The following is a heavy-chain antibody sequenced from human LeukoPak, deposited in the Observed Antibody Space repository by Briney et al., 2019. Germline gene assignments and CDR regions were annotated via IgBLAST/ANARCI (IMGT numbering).Heavy chain of an antibody. CDR1: GGTFNIYT. CDR3: ARDRVGADYGMDV. V-gene: IGHV1-69*04. Sequence: ASVKVSCKASGGTFNIYTISWVRQAPGQGLEGMGRIIPILGIGNYAQKFQGRVTITADKSTSTAYMELSSLRSEDTAVYYCARDRVGADYGMDVWGQGTTVTVSS. D-gene: IGHD1-26*01. J-gene: IGHJ6*02. CDR2: IIPILGIG.